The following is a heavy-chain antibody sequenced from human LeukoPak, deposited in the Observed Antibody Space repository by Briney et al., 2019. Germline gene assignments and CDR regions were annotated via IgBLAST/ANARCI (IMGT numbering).Heavy chain of an antibody. CDR2: IYYSGST. V-gene: IGHV4-30-4*01. CDR1: GGSISSGDYY. CDR3: ARYSVVRGVKISKHNTEFDY. Sequence: SQTLSLTCTVSGGSISSGDYYWSWIRQPPGKGLEWIGYIYYSGSTYYNPSLKSRVTISVDTSKNQFSLKLSSVTAADTAVYYCARYSVVRGVKISKHNTEFDYWGQGTLVTVSS. J-gene: IGHJ4*02. D-gene: IGHD3-10*01.